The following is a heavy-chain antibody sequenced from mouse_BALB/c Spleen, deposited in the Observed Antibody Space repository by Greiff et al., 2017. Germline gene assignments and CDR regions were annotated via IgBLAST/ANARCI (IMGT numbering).Heavy chain of an antibody. CDR2: ISSGGSYT. D-gene: IGHD3-1*01. CDR1: GFTFSSYA. V-gene: IGHV5-9-4*01. CDR3: ARDSSGYARFAY. J-gene: IGHJ3*01. Sequence: EVNVVESGGGLVKPGGSLKLSCAASGFTFSSYAMSWVRQSPEKRLEWVAEISSGGSYTYYPDTVTGRFTISRDNAKNTLYLEMSSLRSEDTAMYYCARDSSGYARFAYWGQGTLVTVSA.